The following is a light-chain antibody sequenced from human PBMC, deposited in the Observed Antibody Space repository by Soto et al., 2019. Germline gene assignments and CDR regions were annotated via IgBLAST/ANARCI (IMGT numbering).Light chain of an antibody. CDR2: DVS. Sequence: QSALTQPASVSGSPEQSIAISCTGTSSDVGGYSYVSWYQQQPGKAPKLVISDVSNRPSGLSDRFSGSKSGNTASLTISGLQTEDEADYYCASYTTSSTYVFGTGTKVTVL. CDR3: ASYTTSSTYV. CDR1: SSDVGGYSY. J-gene: IGLJ1*01. V-gene: IGLV2-14*01.